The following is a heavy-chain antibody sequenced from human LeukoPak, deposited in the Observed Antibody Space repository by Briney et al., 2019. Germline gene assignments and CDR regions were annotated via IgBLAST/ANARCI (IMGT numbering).Heavy chain of an antibody. J-gene: IGHJ4*02. CDR2: ISSSSSYI. V-gene: IGHV3-21*04. Sequence: GGSLRLSCAASGFTFSSYSMNWVRQAPGKGLEWVSSISSSSSYIYYADSVKGRFTISRDNAKNSLYLQMNSLRAEDTALYHCARIYCSGGSCYRLGHFDYWGQGTLVTVSS. CDR1: GFTFSSYS. CDR3: ARIYCSGGSCYRLGHFDY. D-gene: IGHD2-15*01.